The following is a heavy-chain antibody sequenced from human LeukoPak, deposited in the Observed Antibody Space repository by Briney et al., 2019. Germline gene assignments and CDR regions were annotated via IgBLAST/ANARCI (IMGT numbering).Heavy chain of an antibody. J-gene: IGHJ4*02. CDR2: ISSSGSTI. Sequence: HPGGSLRLSCAASGFTFSSYEMNWVRQDPGKGLEWVSYISSSGSTIYYADSVKGRFTISRDNAKNSLYLQMNSLRAEDTAVYYCARGGRAQLAVAGTHNIDYWGQGTLVTVSS. D-gene: IGHD6-19*01. V-gene: IGHV3-48*03. CDR3: ARGGRAQLAVAGTHNIDY. CDR1: GFTFSSYE.